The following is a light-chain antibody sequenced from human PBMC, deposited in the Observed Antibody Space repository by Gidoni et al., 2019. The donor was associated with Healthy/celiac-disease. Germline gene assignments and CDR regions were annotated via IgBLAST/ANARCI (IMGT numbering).Light chain of an antibody. CDR2: KAS. CDR3: QQYNSYLTWT. V-gene: IGKV1-5*03. Sequence: DIQMTQSPSTLSASVGDRVTITCRATQSISSWLAWYQQKPGQAPKLLIYKASSLESGVPSRFSGSGSGTEFPLTISSLQPDDFATYYCQQYNSYLTWTFGQGTKVEIK. J-gene: IGKJ1*01. CDR1: QSISSW.